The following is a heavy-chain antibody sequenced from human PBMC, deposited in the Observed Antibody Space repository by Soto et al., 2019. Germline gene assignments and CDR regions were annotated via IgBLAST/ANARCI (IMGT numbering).Heavy chain of an antibody. Sequence: PGGSLRLSGSASGFTFSSDAMHWVRQAPGKGLEYVSAISSNGGSTYYADSVKGRFTISRDNSKNTLYLQMSSLRAEDTAVYYCVIVSSGYSGLGFFDYWGQGTLVTVSS. D-gene: IGHD3-22*01. CDR1: GFTFSSDA. CDR2: ISSNGGST. V-gene: IGHV3-64D*08. CDR3: VIVSSGYSGLGFFDY. J-gene: IGHJ4*02.